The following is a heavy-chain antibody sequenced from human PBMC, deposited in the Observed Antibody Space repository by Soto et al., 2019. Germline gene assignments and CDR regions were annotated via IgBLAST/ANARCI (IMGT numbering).Heavy chain of an antibody. J-gene: IGHJ6*02. Sequence: ASVKVSCKASGDTSSNYGVSWVRQAPGQGLEWMGGILPVFGTTTYARNFQGRITITADKSTSTVYMELTSLRSDDTATYYCARDPDEVVGTDYHYYGMDVWDQGATVTVSS. CDR1: GDTSSNYG. CDR3: ARDPDEVVGTDYHYYGMDV. D-gene: IGHD1-26*01. CDR2: ILPVFGTT. V-gene: IGHV1-69*06.